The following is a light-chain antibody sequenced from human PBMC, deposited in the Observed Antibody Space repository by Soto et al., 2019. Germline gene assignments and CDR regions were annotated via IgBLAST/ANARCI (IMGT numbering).Light chain of an antibody. V-gene: IGKV3-20*01. CDR1: QILSSNY. CDR3: QQYGNSPQT. CDR2: GAS. Sequence: EIVLTQSPGTLSLSPGKRATLSCRASQILSSNYLAWYQQKPGQAPRLLIYGASSRVTGIPNRFSGSGSGTDFTLTISRLEPEDFAVYYCQQYGNSPQTFGQGTKVDIK. J-gene: IGKJ1*01.